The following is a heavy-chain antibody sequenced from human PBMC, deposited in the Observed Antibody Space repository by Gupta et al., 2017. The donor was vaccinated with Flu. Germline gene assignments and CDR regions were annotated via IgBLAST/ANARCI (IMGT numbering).Heavy chain of an antibody. V-gene: IGHV3-15*01. J-gene: IGHJ4*02. D-gene: IGHD3-22*01. Sequence: PVRDRFSISRDDLKNTVYLQMNSLKTEDTAVYYCITEVILINDVTPPWGQGTQVTVSS. CDR3: ITEVILINDVTPP.